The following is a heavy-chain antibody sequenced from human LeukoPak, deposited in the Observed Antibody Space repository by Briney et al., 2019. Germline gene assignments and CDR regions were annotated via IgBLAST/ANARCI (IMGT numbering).Heavy chain of an antibody. Sequence: KPSETLSLTCTVSGGSISSYYWSWIRQPPGKGLEWIGYIYYSGSTNYNPSLKSRVTISVDTSKNQFSLKLSSVTAADTAVYYCARVADGSGPYTFDYWGQGTLVTVSS. CDR3: ARVADGSGPYTFDY. CDR2: IYYSGST. J-gene: IGHJ4*02. CDR1: GGSISSYY. D-gene: IGHD6-19*01. V-gene: IGHV4-59*01.